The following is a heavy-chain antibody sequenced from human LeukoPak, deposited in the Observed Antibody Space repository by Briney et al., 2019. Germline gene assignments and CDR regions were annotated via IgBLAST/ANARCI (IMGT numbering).Heavy chain of an antibody. D-gene: IGHD5-18*01. CDR3: VRAKEYSYGPHNGLDV. V-gene: IGHV3-11*05. CDR1: GFTFSDYY. Sequence: RSGGSLRLSCAASGFTFSDYYMSWIRQAPGKGLEWVSYISSSSSYTNYADSVKGRFTISRDNAKNSLYLQMNSLRAEDTAIYYCVRAKEYSYGPHNGLDVWGQGTTVTVSS. CDR2: ISSSSSYT. J-gene: IGHJ6*02.